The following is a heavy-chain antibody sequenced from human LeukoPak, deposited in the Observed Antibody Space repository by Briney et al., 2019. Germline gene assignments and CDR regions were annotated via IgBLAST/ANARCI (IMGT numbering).Heavy chain of an antibody. J-gene: IGHJ2*01. CDR2: IYTSGSI. V-gene: IGHV4-4*07. CDR1: GDSPSDNY. CDR3: ARHVSAYNPHWYFDL. Sequence: SETLSLTCTVSGDSPSDNYWSWIRQPAGKGLEWIGRIYTSGSINYNPSLKSRVSMSIDTSKNQLSLNLRSLTAADTAVYYCARHVSAYNPHWYFDLWGRGTLVTVSA. D-gene: IGHD5-24*01.